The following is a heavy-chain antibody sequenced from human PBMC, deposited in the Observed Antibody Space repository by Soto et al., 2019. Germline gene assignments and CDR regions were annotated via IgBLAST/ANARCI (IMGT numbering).Heavy chain of an antibody. CDR3: ARDPRVAGTSFYYGMDV. CDR1: GYTFTSYA. Sequence: ASVKVSCKASGYTFTSYAMHWVRQAPGQRLEWMGWINAGNGNTKYSQKFQGRVTITRDTSASTAYMELSSLRSEDTAVYYCARDPRVAGTSFYYGMDVWGQGTTVTV. CDR2: INAGNGNT. D-gene: IGHD6-19*01. V-gene: IGHV1-3*01. J-gene: IGHJ6*02.